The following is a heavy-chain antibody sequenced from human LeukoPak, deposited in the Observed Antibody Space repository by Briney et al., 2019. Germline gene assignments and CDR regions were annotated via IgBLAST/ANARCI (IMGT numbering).Heavy chain of an antibody. V-gene: IGHV4-34*01. CDR1: GGSFSGYY. J-gene: IGHJ4*02. Sequence: SETLSLTCAVYGGSFSGYYWSWIRQPPGKGLEWLGEINHSGSTNYNPSLKSRVTISVDTPKNQFSLKLSSVTAADTAVYYCARGGLLGVVVAATNPGIDYWGQGTLVTVSS. D-gene: IGHD2-15*01. CDR2: INHSGST. CDR3: ARGGLLGVVVAATNPGIDY.